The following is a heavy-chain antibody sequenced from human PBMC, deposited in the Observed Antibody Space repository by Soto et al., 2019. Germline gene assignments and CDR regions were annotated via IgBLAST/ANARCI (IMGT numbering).Heavy chain of an antibody. D-gene: IGHD3-10*01. CDR3: ARVYGSGSYIAFDI. V-gene: IGHV1-18*01. CDR1: GYTFTHYG. Sequence: ASVKVSCKASGYTFTHYGISWLRQAPGQGLAWMGWISAFNGNTKYVENFQDRVTMTTDTSTNTSYLELRSLRSDDTAMYYCARVYGSGSYIAFDIWGQGTMVTVSS. J-gene: IGHJ3*02. CDR2: ISAFNGNT.